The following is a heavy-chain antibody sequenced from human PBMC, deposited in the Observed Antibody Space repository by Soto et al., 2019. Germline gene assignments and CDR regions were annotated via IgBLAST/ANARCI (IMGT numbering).Heavy chain of an antibody. V-gene: IGHV4-30-4*01. Sequence: SETLSLTCTVSGASISSGDYFWSWIRQSPGKGLEWIGYIYDSGSSYYNPSLKSRVTMSVDTSKNQFSLKLSSVTAADTAVYYCAREKGYVSGPKNFDYWGQGTLVTVSS. CDR2: IYDSGSS. J-gene: IGHJ4*02. CDR3: AREKGYVSGPKNFDY. D-gene: IGHD5-12*01. CDR1: GASISSGDYF.